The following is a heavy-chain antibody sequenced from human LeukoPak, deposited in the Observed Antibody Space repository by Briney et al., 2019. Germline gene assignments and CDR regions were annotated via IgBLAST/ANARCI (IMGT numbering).Heavy chain of an antibody. CDR2: IKQDGSEK. D-gene: IGHD1-26*01. V-gene: IGHV3-7*05. Sequence: GGSLRLSCAASGFSFNNYWMNWVREAPGKGLEWVASIKQDGSEKYYVDSVKGRFTISRDNAKNSLSLQMNSLRAEDTAVYYCVKDLGRYRNNCFDYWGQGTLVTVSS. CDR3: VKDLGRYRNNCFDY. J-gene: IGHJ4*02. CDR1: GFSFNNYW.